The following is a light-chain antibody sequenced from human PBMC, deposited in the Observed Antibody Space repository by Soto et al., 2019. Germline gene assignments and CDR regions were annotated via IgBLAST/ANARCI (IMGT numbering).Light chain of an antibody. CDR2: GAS. Sequence: EIVMTQSPATLSVSPGGRATLSCRASQSISDTLAWYQQKPGQAPRLLIYGASTRATGFPARFSGSGSGADFTLTISSLQPDDFATYYCQQYNSYRTFGQGTKVDI. V-gene: IGKV3-15*01. J-gene: IGKJ1*01. CDR3: QQYNSYRT. CDR1: QSISDT.